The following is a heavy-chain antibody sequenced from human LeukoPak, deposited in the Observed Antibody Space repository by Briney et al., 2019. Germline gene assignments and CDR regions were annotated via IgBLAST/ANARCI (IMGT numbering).Heavy chain of an antibody. J-gene: IGHJ4*02. CDR1: GGSISSGGYY. V-gene: IGHV4-31*03. Sequence: SETLSLTCTVSGGSISSGGYYWSWIRQHPGKGLEWSGYIYYSGSTYYNPSLKSRVTISIDTSKNQFSLKLSSVTAADTAVYYCARKGYSYGHDFDYWGQGTLVTVSS. D-gene: IGHD5-18*01. CDR3: ARKGYSYGHDFDY. CDR2: IYYSGST.